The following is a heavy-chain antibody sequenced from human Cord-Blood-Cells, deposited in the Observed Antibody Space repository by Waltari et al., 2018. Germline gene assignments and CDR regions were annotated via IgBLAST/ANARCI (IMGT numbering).Heavy chain of an antibody. CDR3: ARDLRYFDY. CDR1: GFTFGSFW. Sequence: EVQLVESGGGWVQPGGSLRLSCAASGFTFGSFWMIWVGQAPGKGLEGVANIKQDGSEKYYVDSVKGRFTISRYNAKNSLYLQMNSLRAEDTAVYYCARDLRYFDYWGQGTLVTVSS. V-gene: IGHV3-7*01. J-gene: IGHJ4*02. CDR2: IKQDGSEK.